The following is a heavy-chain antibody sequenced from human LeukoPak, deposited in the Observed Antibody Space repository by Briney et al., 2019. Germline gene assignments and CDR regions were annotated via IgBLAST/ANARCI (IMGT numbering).Heavy chain of an antibody. CDR1: GGTFSSYA. Sequence: GASVKVSCKASGGTFSSYAISWVRQAPGQGLEWMGGIIPIFGTPNYAQKFQGRVTITAEKSTSTTYMELSSLRSEDTAVYYCARDEQQLVLGGWFNPWGQGTLVTVSS. V-gene: IGHV1-69*06. CDR2: IIPIFGTP. J-gene: IGHJ5*02. CDR3: ARDEQQLVLGGWFNP. D-gene: IGHD6-13*01.